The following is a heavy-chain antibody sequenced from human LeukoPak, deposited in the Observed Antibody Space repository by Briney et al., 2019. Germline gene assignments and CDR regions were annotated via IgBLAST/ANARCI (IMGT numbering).Heavy chain of an antibody. CDR1: GGSFSGYY. CDR2: INHSRST. Sequence: SETLSLTCAVYGGSFSGYYWSWIRQPPGKGLEWIGEINHSRSTNYNPSLKSRVTISVDTSKNQFSLKLSSVTAADTAVYYCASRSSIWSGYQDTLYYFDSWGQGTLVTVSS. D-gene: IGHD3-3*01. J-gene: IGHJ4*02. CDR3: ASRSSIWSGYQDTLYYFDS. V-gene: IGHV4-34*01.